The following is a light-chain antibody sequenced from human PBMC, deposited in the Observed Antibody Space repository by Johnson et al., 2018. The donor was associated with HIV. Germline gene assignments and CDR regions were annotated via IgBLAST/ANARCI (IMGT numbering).Light chain of an antibody. CDR2: DDN. CDR3: GTWDSSLSTYV. V-gene: IGLV1-51*01. CDR1: SSNIGNNY. J-gene: IGLJ1*01. Sequence: QSVLTQPPSVSAAPGQKVTISCSGSSSNIGNNYVSWYQQLPGTAPKLLIYDDNKRPSGIPDRFSASKSGTSATLGINGLQTGDEADYYCGTWDSSLSTYVFGTGTKVTFL.